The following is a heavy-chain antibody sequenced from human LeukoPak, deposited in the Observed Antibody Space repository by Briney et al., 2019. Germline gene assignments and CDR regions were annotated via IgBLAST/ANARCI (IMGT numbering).Heavy chain of an antibody. CDR2: ISDGGGTT. J-gene: IGHJ6*02. Sequence: GGSLRPSCSAAGFAFNTYDMHWVRQAPGKGLQWVSYISDGGGTTYYADSVKGRFTISRDNARNSLYLQLTSLRAEDTAIYYCARDRDSDGLDVWGQGTTVTVSS. V-gene: IGHV3-48*03. D-gene: IGHD2-15*01. CDR1: GFAFNTYD. CDR3: ARDRDSDGLDV.